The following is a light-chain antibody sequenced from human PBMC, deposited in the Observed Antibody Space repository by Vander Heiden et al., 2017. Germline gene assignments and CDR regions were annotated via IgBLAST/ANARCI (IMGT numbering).Light chain of an antibody. CDR1: QSVSSY. J-gene: IGKJ2*01. CDR2: DAS. V-gene: IGKV3-11*01. Sequence: EIVLTQSPATLSLSPGERATLSCRASQSVSSYLAWYQQKPGQAPRLLIYDASNRATGIPARFSGSGSGTDFTLTISSLEPEDFAVYYCQQRSNSPRVDTFGPGTKLEIK. CDR3: QQRSNSPRVDT.